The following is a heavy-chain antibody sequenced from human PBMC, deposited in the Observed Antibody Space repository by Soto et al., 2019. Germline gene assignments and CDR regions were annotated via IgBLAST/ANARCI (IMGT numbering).Heavy chain of an antibody. CDR3: ARVGMSGYVGHNAFDI. CDR2: INPNSGGT. D-gene: IGHD5-12*01. J-gene: IGHJ3*02. CDR1: GYTFTGYY. Sequence: ASVKVSCKASGYTFTGYYMHWVRQAPGQGLEWMGWINPNSGGTNYAQKFQGRVTMTRDTSISTAYMELSRLRSDDTAVYYCARVGMSGYVGHNAFDIWGQGTMVTVS. V-gene: IGHV1-2*02.